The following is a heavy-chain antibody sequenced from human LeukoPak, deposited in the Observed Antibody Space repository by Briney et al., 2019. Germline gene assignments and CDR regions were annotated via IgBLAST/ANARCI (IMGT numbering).Heavy chain of an antibody. Sequence: SETLSLTCTVSGGSISSYYWSWIRQPPGKGLEWIGYIYYSGSTNYNPSLKSRVTISVDTSKNQFSLKLSSVTAADTAVYYCARETRGESDYWGHGTLVTVSS. J-gene: IGHJ4*01. CDR2: IYYSGST. CDR1: GGSISSYY. D-gene: IGHD3-10*01. CDR3: ARETRGESDY. V-gene: IGHV4-59*01.